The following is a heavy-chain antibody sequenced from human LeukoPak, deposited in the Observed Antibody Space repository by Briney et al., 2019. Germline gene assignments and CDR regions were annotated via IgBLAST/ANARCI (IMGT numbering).Heavy chain of an antibody. CDR1: GASISSYY. Sequence: SETLSLTCTVSGASISSYYWSWIRQPPGKGLEWVGYIFYYGSTNYNPSLKSRVTISVDTSKTQFSLKLKSVTAADTAVYYCARGRGDFIIFDYWGQGTLVTVSS. V-gene: IGHV4-59*01. CDR3: ARGRGDFIIFDY. D-gene: IGHD2-21*02. J-gene: IGHJ4*02. CDR2: IFYYGST.